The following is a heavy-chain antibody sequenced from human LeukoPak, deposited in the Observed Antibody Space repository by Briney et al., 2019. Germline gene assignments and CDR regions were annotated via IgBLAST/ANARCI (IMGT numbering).Heavy chain of an antibody. CDR2: ISWNSGSI. V-gene: IGHV3-9*01. Sequence: GRSLRLSCAASGFTFDDYAMHWVRQGPGKGLEWVSGISWNSGSIGYADSVKGRFTISRDNAKNSLYLQMNSLRAEDTAVYYCARRSSSWYVDYWGQGTLVTVSS. D-gene: IGHD6-13*01. CDR1: GFTFDDYA. CDR3: ARRSSSWYVDY. J-gene: IGHJ4*02.